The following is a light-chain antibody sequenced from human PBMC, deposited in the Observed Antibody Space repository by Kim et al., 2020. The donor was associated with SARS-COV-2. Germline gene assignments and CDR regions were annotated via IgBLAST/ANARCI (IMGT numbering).Light chain of an antibody. CDR2: GKN. J-gene: IGLJ3*02. V-gene: IGLV3-19*01. CDR1: SLRSYY. CDR3: NSRDSSGNHLV. Sequence: SSELTQDPDVSVALGQTVRITCQGDSLRSYYASWYQQKPGQAPVLVIYGKNNRPSGIPDRFSGSSSGNTASLTITWSQAEDEADYYCNSRDSSGNHLVFG.